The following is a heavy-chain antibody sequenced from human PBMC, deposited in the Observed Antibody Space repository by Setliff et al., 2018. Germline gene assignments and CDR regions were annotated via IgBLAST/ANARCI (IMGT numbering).Heavy chain of an antibody. CDR1: GFTFNSYE. J-gene: IGHJ4*02. Sequence: PGGSLRLSCAASGFTFNSYEMYWVRQAPGKGLEWVSFISSTGGTTSYADSVRGRFTLSRDNAKNSLYLQMNGLGVEDTAVYYCARRQYWGQGTLVTVSS. V-gene: IGHV3-48*03. CDR3: ARRQY. D-gene: IGHD4-4*01. CDR2: ISSTGGTT.